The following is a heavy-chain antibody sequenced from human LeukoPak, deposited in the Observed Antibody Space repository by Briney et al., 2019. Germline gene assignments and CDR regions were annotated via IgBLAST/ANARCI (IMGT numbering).Heavy chain of an antibody. J-gene: IGHJ4*02. CDR1: GFTFSSYG. Sequence: GTLRLSCAASGFTFSSYGMSWVRQAPGKGLEWVSYISSSGSTIYYADSVKGRFTISRDNAKNSLYLQMNSLRAEDTAVYYCARERGGIVVVTSFDYWGQGTLVTVSS. V-gene: IGHV3-48*04. D-gene: IGHD3-22*01. CDR3: ARERGGIVVVTSFDY. CDR2: ISSSGSTI.